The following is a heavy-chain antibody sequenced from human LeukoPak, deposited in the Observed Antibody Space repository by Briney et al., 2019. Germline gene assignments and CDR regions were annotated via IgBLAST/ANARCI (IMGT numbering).Heavy chain of an antibody. Sequence: PSETLSLTCAVYGGSFSGYYWSWIRQPPGKGLEWIGEINHSGSTYYNPSLKSRVTISVDTSKNQFSLKLSSVTAADTAVYYCARVGLWFGELSWFDPWGQGTLVTVSS. CDR3: ARVGLWFGELSWFDP. CDR1: GGSFSGYY. V-gene: IGHV4-34*01. CDR2: INHSGST. J-gene: IGHJ5*02. D-gene: IGHD3-10*01.